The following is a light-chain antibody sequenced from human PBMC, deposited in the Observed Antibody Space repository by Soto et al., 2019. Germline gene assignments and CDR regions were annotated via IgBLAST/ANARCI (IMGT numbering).Light chain of an antibody. CDR2: AAS. Sequence: IQLYMSPSSLSASIIDRVIITCRASQSISNYLNWYQQKPGKAPKLLIFAASSLQSGVPSRFSGSGSGTNFTLTISSLQPEDFAAYYCQQSYSAPITFGQGTRLEIK. V-gene: IGKV1-39*01. CDR1: QSISNY. CDR3: QQSYSAPIT. J-gene: IGKJ5*01.